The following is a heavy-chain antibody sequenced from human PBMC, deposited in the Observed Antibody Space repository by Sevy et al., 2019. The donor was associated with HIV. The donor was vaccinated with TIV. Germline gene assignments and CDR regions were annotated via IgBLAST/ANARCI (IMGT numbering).Heavy chain of an antibody. V-gene: IGHV3-15*01. Sequence: GGSLRLSCAASGFTFSNAWMSWVRQAPGKGLEWVGRIKSKTDGGTTDYAAPVKGRFTISRDDSKNTLYLQMNSLKTEDTAVYYRTTAQSSIPLRAFDIWGQGTMVTVSS. CDR1: GFTFSNAW. D-gene: IGHD6-13*01. CDR3: TTAQSSIPLRAFDI. J-gene: IGHJ3*02. CDR2: IKSKTDGGTT.